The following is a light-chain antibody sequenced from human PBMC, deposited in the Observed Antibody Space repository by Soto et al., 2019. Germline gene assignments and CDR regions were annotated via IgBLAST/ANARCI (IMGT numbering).Light chain of an antibody. CDR1: QSVYSN. CDR2: GAS. CDR3: QQHNNWPLT. Sequence: EVVMTQSPATLSVSPGERATLSCRASQSVYSNLAWYQEKPGQAPRLLIYGASTRATGIAARFSGSGSGTEFTLTISSLQSEDFAVYYCQQHNNWPLTFGQGTRLEIK. J-gene: IGKJ5*01. V-gene: IGKV3-15*01.